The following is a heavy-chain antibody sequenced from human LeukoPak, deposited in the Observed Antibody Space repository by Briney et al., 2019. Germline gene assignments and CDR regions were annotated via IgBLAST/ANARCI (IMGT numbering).Heavy chain of an antibody. CDR2: IIPIFGTA. V-gene: IGHV1-69*05. J-gene: IGHJ3*02. D-gene: IGHD6-19*01. CDR3: ARSVAGGGYDAFDI. CDR1: GGTFSSYA. Sequence: ASVKVSCKASGGTFSSYAISWVRQAPGQGLEWMGRIIPIFGTANYAQKSQGRVTITTDESTSTAYMELSSLRSEDTAVYYCARSVAGGGYDAFDIWGQGTMVTVSS.